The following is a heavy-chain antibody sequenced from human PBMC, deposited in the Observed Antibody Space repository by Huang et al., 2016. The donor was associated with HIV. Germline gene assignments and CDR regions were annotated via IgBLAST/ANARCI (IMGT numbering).Heavy chain of an antibody. D-gene: IGHD3-3*01. CDR3: ARGSPPPFSTD. V-gene: IGHV3-21*01. Sequence: VQLVESGGGVVKPGGSLRLSCGASGFSFSGYGMNWVRQAPGKGLGWVSSMTSSSTYKYYADSVKGLFTISRDNAESSLYLQMNSLRAEDTAVYYCARGSPPPFSTDWGQGTLVTVSS. CDR1: GFSFSGYG. CDR2: MTSSSTYK. J-gene: IGHJ4*02.